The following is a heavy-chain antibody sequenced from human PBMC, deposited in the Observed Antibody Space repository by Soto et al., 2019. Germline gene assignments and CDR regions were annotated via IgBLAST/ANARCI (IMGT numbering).Heavy chain of an antibody. CDR3: GRDDYGIFPY. CDR2: IDPKNGGT. V-gene: IGHV1-2*02. Sequence: GGSVNVSCKASGYSISAYYIHWVRQAPGQGLEWMGWIDPKNGGTVSAQKFQGRLTMTRDTSISTVYMDLSGLTSDDTALYYCGRDDYGIFPYWGQGSLVTVSS. CDR1: GYSISAYY. D-gene: IGHD3-10*01. J-gene: IGHJ4*02.